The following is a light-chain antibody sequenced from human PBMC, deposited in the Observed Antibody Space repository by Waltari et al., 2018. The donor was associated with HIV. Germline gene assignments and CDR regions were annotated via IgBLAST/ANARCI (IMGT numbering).Light chain of an antibody. J-gene: IGLJ2*01. CDR2: GNN. V-gene: IGLV1-40*01. Sequence: QSVLTQPPSVSGAPGQRVTISCTGSNSHIGAAYHVHWFQQLPGPAPNLVNYGNNNRPSGVPDRFSGSKSGTSASLAISGLQAEDEADYYCQSYDSSLSGSVFGGGTKLTVL. CDR3: QSYDSSLSGSV. CDR1: NSHIGAAYH.